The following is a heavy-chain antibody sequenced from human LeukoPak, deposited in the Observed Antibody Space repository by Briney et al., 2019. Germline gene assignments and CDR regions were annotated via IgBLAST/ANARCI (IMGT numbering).Heavy chain of an antibody. J-gene: IGHJ4*02. CDR2: ITGPGGST. D-gene: IGHD5-18*01. CDR1: GFTFSNYA. CDR3: AKGLGRQLWPGVDY. V-gene: IGHV3-23*01. Sequence: GGSLRLSCAASGFTFSNYAMSWVRQAPGKGLHWVSTITGPGGSTYSADSVKGRFTISRDNSKNTLYLQMNSLRAEDTAVYYCAKGLGRQLWPGVDYWGQGTLVTVSS.